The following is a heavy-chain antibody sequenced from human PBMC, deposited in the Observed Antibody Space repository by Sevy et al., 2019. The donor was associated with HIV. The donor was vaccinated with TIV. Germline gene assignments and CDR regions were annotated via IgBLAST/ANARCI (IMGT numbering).Heavy chain of an antibody. CDR1: GLTFSNYW. D-gene: IGHD4-4*01. V-gene: IGHV3-7*01. J-gene: IGHJ6*02. Sequence: GGSLRLSCVVSGLTFSNYWMSWVRQAPGKGLEWVANINQNGSEIYSVDSVKGRFTFPRDNAKNSVYLQMNSLRAEDTAVYYCAINSDYGMDAWGQGTTVTVSS. CDR2: INQNGSEI. CDR3: AINSDYGMDA.